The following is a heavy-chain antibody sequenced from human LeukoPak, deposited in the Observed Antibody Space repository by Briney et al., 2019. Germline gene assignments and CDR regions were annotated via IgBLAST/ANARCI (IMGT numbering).Heavy chain of an antibody. CDR1: GGTFSSYA. J-gene: IGHJ4*02. CDR3: ARAESVRGVFDY. Sequence: ASVKVSCKASGGTFSSYAISWVRQAPGQGLEWMGGIIPIFGTANYAQKFQGRVTITADESTSTAYMELSSLRSEDTAVYYCARAESVRGVFDYWGQGTLVTVSS. V-gene: IGHV1-69*13. D-gene: IGHD3-10*02. CDR2: IIPIFGTA.